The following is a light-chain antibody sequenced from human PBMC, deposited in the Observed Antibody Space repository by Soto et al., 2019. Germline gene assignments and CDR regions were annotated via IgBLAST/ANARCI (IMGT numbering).Light chain of an antibody. CDR2: EVS. V-gene: IGLV2-14*01. CDR1: SSDVGGYNH. Sequence: QSALTQPASVSGSPGQSITISCRGISSDVGGYNHVSWYQQYPGKAPKLIIYEVSDRPSRVSNRFSGSKSGNTASLTISGLQAEDEADYYCSSYTSSCRRVFGTGTKLTVL. CDR3: SSYTSSCRRV. J-gene: IGLJ1*01.